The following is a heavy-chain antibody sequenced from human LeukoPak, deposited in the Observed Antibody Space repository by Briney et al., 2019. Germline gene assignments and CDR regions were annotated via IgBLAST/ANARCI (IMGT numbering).Heavy chain of an antibody. CDR2: INHSGTT. CDR1: GGSFSGYY. Sequence: TSETLSLTCTVYGGSFSGYYWNWIRQPPGKGLEWIGEINHSGTTNYNPSLKSRVTISVDTSKNQFSLKLSSVTAADTAVYYCTRRRNYLSHFDFWGQGTLVTVSS. D-gene: IGHD1-7*01. J-gene: IGHJ4*02. CDR3: TRRRNYLSHFDF. V-gene: IGHV4-34*01.